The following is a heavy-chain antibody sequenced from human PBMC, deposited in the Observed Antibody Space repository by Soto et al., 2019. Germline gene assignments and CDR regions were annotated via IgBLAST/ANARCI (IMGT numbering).Heavy chain of an antibody. D-gene: IGHD3-3*01. CDR1: GFTVSTLY. Sequence: GGSLRLSCAASGFTVSTLYMTWVRQAPGKGLQWVATISSDDKTYYADSVKGRFTISRDISRNTLYLEMNSLRAEDTAVYYCARDTFGGAYDFLHGGQGTLVTVS. J-gene: IGHJ4*02. CDR2: ISSDDKT. V-gene: IGHV3-66*01. CDR3: ARDTFGGAYDFLH.